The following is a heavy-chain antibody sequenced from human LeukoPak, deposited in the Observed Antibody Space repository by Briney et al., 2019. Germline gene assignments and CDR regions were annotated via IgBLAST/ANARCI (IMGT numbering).Heavy chain of an antibody. CDR3: AKSPRYSSSSGFDY. CDR1: GFTFSSYA. V-gene: IGHV3-23*01. J-gene: IGHJ4*02. D-gene: IGHD6-6*01. Sequence: GGSLRLSCAASGFTFSSYAMSWVRQAPGKGLEWVSAISGSGGSTYYADSVRGRFTISRDNSKNTLYLQMNSLRAEDTAVYYCAKSPRYSSSSGFDYWGQGTLVTVSS. CDR2: ISGSGGST.